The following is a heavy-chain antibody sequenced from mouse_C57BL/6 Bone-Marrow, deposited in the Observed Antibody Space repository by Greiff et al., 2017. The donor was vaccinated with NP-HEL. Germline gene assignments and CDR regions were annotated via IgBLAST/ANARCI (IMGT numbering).Heavy chain of an antibody. CDR1: GFSFNTYA. J-gene: IGHJ4*01. Sequence: EVKLVESGGGLVQPKGSLKLSCAASGFSFNTYAMNWVRQAPGKGLEWVARIRSKSNNYATYYADSVKDRFTISRDDSESMLYLQMNNLKTEDTAMYYCVRGGNGKGYYAMDYWGQGTSVTVSS. CDR3: VRGGNGKGYYAMDY. V-gene: IGHV10-1*01. D-gene: IGHD2-1*01. CDR2: IRSKSNNYAT.